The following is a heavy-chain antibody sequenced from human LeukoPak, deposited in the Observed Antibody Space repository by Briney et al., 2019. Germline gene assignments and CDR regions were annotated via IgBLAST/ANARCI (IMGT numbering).Heavy chain of an antibody. CDR1: GFTFSSYA. J-gene: IGHJ4*02. Sequence: PGGSLRLSCAASGFTFSSYAMSWVRQAPGKGLEWVSAISGSGGSTYYADSVKGRFTISRDNSKNTLYLQMNSLRAEDTAVYYCAKGHLVVVVPTAIDYWGQGTLVTVSS. CDR3: AKGHLVVVVPTAIDY. CDR2: ISGSGGST. V-gene: IGHV3-23*01. D-gene: IGHD2-2*01.